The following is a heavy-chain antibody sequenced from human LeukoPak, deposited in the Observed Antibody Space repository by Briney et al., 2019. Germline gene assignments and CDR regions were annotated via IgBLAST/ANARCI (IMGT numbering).Heavy chain of an antibody. D-gene: IGHD6-19*01. CDR1: GDSISSRGYY. Sequence: SETLSLTCTVSGDSISSRGYYWGWVRQPPGKGLEWIGSVYYSGGTYSTPSLKSRVTISVDTSNNQFSLKLSSVTAADTAVYYCARGVPYSSGHGDFDYWGQGTLLTVSS. CDR3: ARGVPYSSGHGDFDY. J-gene: IGHJ4*02. CDR2: VYYSGGT. V-gene: IGHV4-39*01.